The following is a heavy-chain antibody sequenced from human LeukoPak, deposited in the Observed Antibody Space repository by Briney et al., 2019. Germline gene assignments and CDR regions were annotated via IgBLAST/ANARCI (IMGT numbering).Heavy chain of an antibody. CDR2: IGNSGGGI. V-gene: IGHV3-23*01. D-gene: IGHD7-27*01. Sequence: GGSLSLSCAASGFTFRIYTVYGVRRPPGKSREGGSIIGNSGGGIHYADSGKGRFTISRDNFKNALHLQMNSLRVEDTAVYYCAIDPNWGTHSWGQGVLVTVSS. CDR3: AIDPNWGTHS. J-gene: IGHJ4*02. CDR1: GFTFRIYT.